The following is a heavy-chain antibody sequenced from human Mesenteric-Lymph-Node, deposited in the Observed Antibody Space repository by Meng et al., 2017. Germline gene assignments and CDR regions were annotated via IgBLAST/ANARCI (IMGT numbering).Heavy chain of an antibody. V-gene: IGHV1-2*06. CDR3: ARSQTRMTTVTELDY. J-gene: IGHJ4*02. CDR1: GYTSIDYY. Sequence: ASVKVSCKASGYTSIDYYVHWVRQAPGQGLEWMGRINPNSGGTNYAQNFQGRVTMTRDTSITTAYMELSGLRSDDTAVFFCARSQTRMTTVTELDYWGQGTLVTVSS. D-gene: IGHD4-17*01. CDR2: INPNSGGT.